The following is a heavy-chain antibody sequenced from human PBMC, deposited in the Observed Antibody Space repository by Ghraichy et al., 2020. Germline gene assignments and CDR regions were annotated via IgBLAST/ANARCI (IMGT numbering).Heavy chain of an antibody. CDR1: GYSISSGYY. CDR2: IYHSGST. CDR3: ARSTTLFDY. D-gene: IGHD2/OR15-2a*01. V-gene: IGHV4-38-2*01. J-gene: IGHJ4*02. Sequence: SETLSLTCAVSGYSISSGYYWGWIRQPPGKGLEWIGSIYHSGSTYYNPSLKSRVTISVDTSKNQFSLKLSSVTAADTAVYYCARSTTLFDYWGQGTLVTVSS.